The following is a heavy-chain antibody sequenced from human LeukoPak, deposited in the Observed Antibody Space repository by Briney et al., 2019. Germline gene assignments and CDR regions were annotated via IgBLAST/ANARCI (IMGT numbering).Heavy chain of an antibody. J-gene: IGHJ4*02. CDR3: ARGLSSVVAATESDY. CDR1: GYTFTSYD. D-gene: IGHD2-15*01. Sequence: ASVKISCKASGYTFTSYDINWVRQATGQGLEWMGWMNPNSGNTGYAQKFQGRVTMTRNTSISTAYMELSSLRSEDTAVYYCARGLSSVVAATESDYWGQGTLVTVSS. CDR2: MNPNSGNT. V-gene: IGHV1-8*01.